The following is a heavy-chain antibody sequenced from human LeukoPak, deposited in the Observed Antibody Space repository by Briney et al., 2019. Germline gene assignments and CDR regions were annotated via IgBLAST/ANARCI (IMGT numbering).Heavy chain of an antibody. CDR2: ISSNGGST. D-gene: IGHD3-22*01. CDR1: GFNFNNYA. CDR3: GLAAYYYDSSGSDDAFDI. Sequence: GGSLRLSCSASGFNFNNYAMNWVRHAPGKGLEYVSAISSNGGSTYYADSVKGRCTISRDNSKNTLYLQMSSLRAEDTAVYYCGLAAYYYDSSGSDDAFDIWRQGTMVIVSS. J-gene: IGHJ3*02. V-gene: IGHV3-64D*08.